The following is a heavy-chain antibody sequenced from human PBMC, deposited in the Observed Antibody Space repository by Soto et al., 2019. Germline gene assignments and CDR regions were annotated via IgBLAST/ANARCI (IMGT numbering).Heavy chain of an antibody. CDR2: INSGGGNT. D-gene: IGHD2-21*02. CDR3: AGGNCAGDCYFDY. V-gene: IGHV1-46*01. CDR1: GYTFTGYY. J-gene: IGHJ4*02. Sequence: QVQLVQSGTEVKKPGASVKISCKASGYTFTGYYIYWVRQAPVQGLEFMGAINSGGGNTDYAQKFQGRVTVTSDKSTSTVYMELTSLRFDDTAVYYCAGGNCAGDCYFDYWGQGTLVTVSS.